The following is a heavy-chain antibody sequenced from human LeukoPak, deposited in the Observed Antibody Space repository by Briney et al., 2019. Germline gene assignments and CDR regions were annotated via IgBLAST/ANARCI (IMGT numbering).Heavy chain of an antibody. CDR2: IANDGSHT. Sequence: GGSLRLSCAASGFTFSNYFMHWVRQAPGKGLEWVADIANDGSHTFYVESVKGRFTISRDNSKNSLYLQMNSLRAEDTAVYYCARDNSGSYPHDAFDIWGQGTMVTVSS. CDR1: GFTFSNYF. D-gene: IGHD1-26*01. CDR3: ARDNSGSYPHDAFDI. J-gene: IGHJ3*02. V-gene: IGHV3-30-3*01.